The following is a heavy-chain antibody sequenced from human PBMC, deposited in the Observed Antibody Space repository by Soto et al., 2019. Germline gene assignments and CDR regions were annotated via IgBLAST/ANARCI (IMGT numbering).Heavy chain of an antibody. CDR1: GFTFSDYW. Sequence: EVQLVESGGALVQPGGSLRLSCVASGFTFSDYWMHWVSQAPGKGLVWVSRVKTDGSIITYADSVKGRFTISRDNAKNPRYLQMTTVRAEDTAVYYCARVRQGDWYFDLWGRGTLVTVSS. CDR2: VKTDGSII. CDR3: ARVRQGDWYFDL. J-gene: IGHJ2*01. D-gene: IGHD3-16*01. V-gene: IGHV3-74*01.